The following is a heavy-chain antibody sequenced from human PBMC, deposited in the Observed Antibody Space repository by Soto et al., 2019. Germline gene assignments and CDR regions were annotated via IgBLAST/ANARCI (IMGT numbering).Heavy chain of an antibody. J-gene: IGHJ6*02. D-gene: IGHD6-6*01. V-gene: IGHV3-23*01. CDR3: AKDLGDLAARPGFYYYGMDV. CDR2: ISGSGGST. CDR1: GFTFSSYA. Sequence: GGSLRLSCAASGFTFSSYAMSWVRQAPGKGLEWVSAISGSGGSTYYADSVKGRFTISRDNSKNTLYLQMNSLRAEDTAVYYCAKDLGDLAARPGFYYYGMDVWGQGTTVTVSS.